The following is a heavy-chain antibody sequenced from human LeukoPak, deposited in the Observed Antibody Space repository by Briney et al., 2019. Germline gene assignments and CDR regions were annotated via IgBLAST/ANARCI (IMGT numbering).Heavy chain of an antibody. CDR1: GGSFSGYY. CDR2: INHSEST. Sequence: SETLSLTCAVYGGSFSGYYWSWIRQPPGKGLEWIGKINHSESTNYNPSLKSRVTISVDTSKNQFSLKLSSVTAADTAVYYCARGHRIVGAKRGGTFDIWGQGTMVTVSS. J-gene: IGHJ3*02. V-gene: IGHV4-34*01. D-gene: IGHD1-26*01. CDR3: ARGHRIVGAKRGGTFDI.